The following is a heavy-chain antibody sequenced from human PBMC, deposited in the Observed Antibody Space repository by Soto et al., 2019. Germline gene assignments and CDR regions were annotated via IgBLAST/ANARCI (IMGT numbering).Heavy chain of an antibody. CDR1: GFTFSSYS. J-gene: IGHJ6*02. D-gene: IGHD6-13*01. Sequence: GGSLRLSCAASGFTFSSYSMNWVRQAPGKGLEWVSSISSSSSYIYYADSVKGRFTISRDNAKNSLYLQMNSLRAEDTAVYYCARGYSSNWYLVRPLQGIYYYGMDVWGQGTTVTVSS. CDR3: ARGYSSNWYLVRPLQGIYYYGMDV. V-gene: IGHV3-21*01. CDR2: ISSSSSYI.